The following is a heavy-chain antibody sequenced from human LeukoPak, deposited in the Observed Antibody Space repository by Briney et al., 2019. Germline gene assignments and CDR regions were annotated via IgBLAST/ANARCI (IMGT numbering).Heavy chain of an antibody. CDR3: AKGGEMATIYEYFQH. CDR2: ISSSSSYI. V-gene: IGHV3-21*04. J-gene: IGHJ1*01. CDR1: GFTFSSYS. D-gene: IGHD5-24*01. Sequence: GGSLRLSCAASGFTFSSYSMNWVRQAPGKGLEWVSSISSSSSYIYYADSVKGRFTISRDNSKNTLYLQMNSLRAEDTAVYYCAKGGEMATIYEYFQHWGQGTLVTVSS.